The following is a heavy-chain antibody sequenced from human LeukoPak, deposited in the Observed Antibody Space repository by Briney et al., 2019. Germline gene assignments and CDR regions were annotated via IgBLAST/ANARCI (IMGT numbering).Heavy chain of an antibody. D-gene: IGHD3-10*01. V-gene: IGHV3-30*02. Sequence: GGSLRLSCAASGFVFSNFGMHWVRQAPAKGLEWVSIITFDGGNKYYADSVRGRFTISRDNSKNTVYLQMDSLRAEDTAVYYCAKDQSYGSGIGHWGQGALVTVSS. CDR3: AKDQSYGSGIGH. CDR1: GFVFSNFG. J-gene: IGHJ4*02. CDR2: ITFDGGNK.